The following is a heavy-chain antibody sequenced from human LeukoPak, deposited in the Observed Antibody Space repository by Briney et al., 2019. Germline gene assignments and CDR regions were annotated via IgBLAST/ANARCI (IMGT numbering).Heavy chain of an antibody. CDR1: GFTFSSYA. D-gene: IGHD2-2*01. Sequence: GGSLRLSYAASGFTFSSYAMSWVRQAPGKGLEWVSAISGRGGSTYYADSVKGRFTISRDNSKNTLYLQMNSLRAEDTAVYYCAKDALGYCSSTSCAYFDYWGQGTLVTVSS. CDR2: ISGRGGST. J-gene: IGHJ4*02. CDR3: AKDALGYCSSTSCAYFDY. V-gene: IGHV3-23*01.